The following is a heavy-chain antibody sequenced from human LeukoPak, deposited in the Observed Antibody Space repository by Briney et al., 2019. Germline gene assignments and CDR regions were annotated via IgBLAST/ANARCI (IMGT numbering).Heavy chain of an antibody. Sequence: ASVKVSCKASGYTFTSYGISWVRQAPGQGLEWMGWISAYNGNTNYAQKLQGRVTMTTDTSTSTAYMELRSLRSGDTAVYYCARWILEWFEGPHYYYYMDVWGKGTTVTVSS. CDR1: GYTFTSYG. J-gene: IGHJ6*03. CDR2: ISAYNGNT. D-gene: IGHD3-3*01. CDR3: ARWILEWFEGPHYYYYMDV. V-gene: IGHV1-18*01.